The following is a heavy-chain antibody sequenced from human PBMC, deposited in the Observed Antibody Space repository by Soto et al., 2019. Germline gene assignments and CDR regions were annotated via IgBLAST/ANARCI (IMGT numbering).Heavy chain of an antibody. J-gene: IGHJ6*03. V-gene: IGHV3-21*01. CDR1: GFTFSSYN. CDR3: ARAPMGPAGPPYYMDV. CDR2: ISSSSSYI. D-gene: IGHD6-13*01. Sequence: PGGSLRLSCAASGFTFSSYNMNWVRQAPGRGLEWVSSISSSSSYIYYADSLKGRFTISRDNAKNSLYLQMSSLRAEDTAVYYCARAPMGPAGPPYYMDVWGKGTTVTVSS.